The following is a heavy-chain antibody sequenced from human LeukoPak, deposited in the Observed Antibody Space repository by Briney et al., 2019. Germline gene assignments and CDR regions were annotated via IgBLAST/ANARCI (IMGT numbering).Heavy chain of an antibody. J-gene: IGHJ4*02. Sequence: SETLSLTCGVSGGSITSTNWWSWVRQPPGQRLEWIGEVSLSGLTNYNPSLSSRVIMALDTSKNHLSLNLTSVTAADTAVYYCSRENGAFSPFGYWGQGTLVTVPS. CDR1: GGSITSTNW. V-gene: IGHV4-4*02. CDR3: SRENGAFSPFGY. CDR2: VSLSGLT. D-gene: IGHD2-8*01.